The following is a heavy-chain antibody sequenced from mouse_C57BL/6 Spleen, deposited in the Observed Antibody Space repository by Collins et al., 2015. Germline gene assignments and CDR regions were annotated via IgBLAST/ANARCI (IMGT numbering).Heavy chain of an antibody. CDR1: GYTFTSYW. J-gene: IGHJ3*01. CDR3: ASAGYSAWFAY. D-gene: IGHD2-3*01. Sequence: QVQLQQPGAELVMPGASVKLSCKASGYTFTSYWMHWVKQRPGQGLEWIGEIDPSDSYTNYNQKFKGKSTLTVDKSSSTAYMQLSSLTSEDSAVYYCASAGYSAWFAYWGQGTLVTVSA. V-gene: IGHV1-69*01. CDR2: IDPSDSYT.